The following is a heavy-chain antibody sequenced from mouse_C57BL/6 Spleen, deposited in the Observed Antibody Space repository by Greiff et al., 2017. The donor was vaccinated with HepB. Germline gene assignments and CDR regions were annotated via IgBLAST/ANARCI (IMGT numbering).Heavy chain of an antibody. V-gene: IGHV1-81*01. D-gene: IGHD3-2*02. CDR1: GYTFTSYG. CDR3: ARELRPFAY. Sequence: VKLQQSGAELARPGASVKLSCKASGYTFTSYGISWVKQRTGQGLEWIGEIYPRSGNTYYNEKFKGKATLTADKSSSTAYMELRSLTSEDSAVYFCARELRPFAYWGQGTLVTVSA. J-gene: IGHJ3*01. CDR2: IYPRSGNT.